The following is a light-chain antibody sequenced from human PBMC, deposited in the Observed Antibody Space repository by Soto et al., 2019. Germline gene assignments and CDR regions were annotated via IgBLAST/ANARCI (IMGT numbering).Light chain of an antibody. CDR2: GNN. Sequence: QLVLTQPPSVSGAPGQRVTISCTGSSSNIGAGYDVHWYQQLPGTAPKLLIYGNNNRPSGVPDRFSGSKSGTSASLAITGLQAEDEADYYCQSYDSSLGGLVFGGGTKVTVL. CDR3: QSYDSSLGGLV. V-gene: IGLV1-40*01. J-gene: IGLJ3*02. CDR1: SSNIGAGYD.